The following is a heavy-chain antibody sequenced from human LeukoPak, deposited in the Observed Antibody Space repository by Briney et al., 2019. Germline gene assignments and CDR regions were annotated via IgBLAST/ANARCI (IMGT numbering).Heavy chain of an antibody. CDR2: INHSGST. D-gene: IGHD6-13*01. CDR1: GGSFSGYY. V-gene: IGHV4-34*01. J-gene: IGHJ4*02. CDR3: ARLASSSSSLDY. Sequence: SETLSLTCAVYGGSFSGYYWSWIRQPPGKGLGWIGEINHSGSTNYNPSLKSRVTISVDTSKNQFSLKLSSVTAADTAVYYCARLASSSSSLDYWGQGTLVTVSS.